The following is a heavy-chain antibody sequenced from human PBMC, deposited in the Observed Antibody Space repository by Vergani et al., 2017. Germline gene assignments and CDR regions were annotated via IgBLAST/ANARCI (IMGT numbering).Heavy chain of an antibody. Sequence: QVQLVESGGGVVQPGRSLRLSCAASGFTFSSYGMHWVRQAPGKGLEWVAVIWYDGSNKYYADSVKGRFTISRDNSKNTLYLQMNSLRAEDTAVYYCAMDSKEVAGTRADYYYYMDVWGKGTTVTVSS. J-gene: IGHJ6*03. V-gene: IGHV3-33*01. CDR1: GFTFSSYG. CDR3: AMDSKEVAGTRADYYYYMDV. CDR2: IWYDGSNK. D-gene: IGHD6-19*01.